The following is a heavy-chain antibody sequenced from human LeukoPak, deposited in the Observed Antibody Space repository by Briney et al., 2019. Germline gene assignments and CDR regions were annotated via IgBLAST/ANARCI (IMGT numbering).Heavy chain of an antibody. D-gene: IGHD3-3*01. Sequence: TGGSLRLSCAASGFSFNSYWMSWVRQAPGTGLEWVANIRQDGSERYYADSLKGRFTISRDNAKNSLYLQMNSLRAEDTAMYYCAKDFWSGYYNYYYYYYMDVWGKGTTVTVSS. CDR2: IRQDGSER. V-gene: IGHV3-7*01. CDR1: GFSFNSYW. CDR3: AKDFWSGYYNYYYYYYMDV. J-gene: IGHJ6*03.